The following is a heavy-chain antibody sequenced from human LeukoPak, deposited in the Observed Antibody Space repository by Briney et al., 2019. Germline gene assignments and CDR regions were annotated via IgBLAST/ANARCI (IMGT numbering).Heavy chain of an antibody. V-gene: IGHV1-18*01. D-gene: IGHD3-3*01. CDR1: GYTFTCYG. J-gene: IGHJ6*03. CDR3: ARDYDFWSGYYPYYYYMDV. Sequence: ASVKVSCKASGYTFTCYGISWVRQAPGQGLEWMGWISAYNGNTNYAQKLQGRVTMTTDTSTSTAYMELRSLRSDDTAVYYCARDYDFWSGYYPYYYYMDVWGKGTTVTVSS. CDR2: ISAYNGNT.